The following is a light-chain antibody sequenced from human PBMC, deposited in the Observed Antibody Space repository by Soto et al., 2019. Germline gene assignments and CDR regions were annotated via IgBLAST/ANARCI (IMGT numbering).Light chain of an antibody. V-gene: IGKV3-20*01. Sequence: EIVLTQSPGTLSLSPGERATLSCRASQSVISSYLAWYQQQPGQAPRHLIYGASSRATVISERFSGSGSGTDFTLTIRRLEPEDFAVYYGQQYDRSLTCCGGTKVEIK. CDR3: QQYDRSLT. CDR1: QSVISSY. J-gene: IGKJ4*01. CDR2: GAS.